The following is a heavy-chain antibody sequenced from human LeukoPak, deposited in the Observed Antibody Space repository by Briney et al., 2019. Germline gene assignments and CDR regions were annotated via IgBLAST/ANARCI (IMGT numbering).Heavy chain of an antibody. D-gene: IGHD3-10*01. J-gene: IGHJ5*02. CDR3: AKDFSVGVTMIRGPFDP. CDR1: EFSFSSYA. CDR2: ISGSGGST. Sequence: GGSLRLSCAASEFSFSSYAMNWVRQAPGKGLEWVSTISGSGGSTYYADSVKGRFTISRDNSKNTLYLQINSLRAEDTAVYYCAKDFSVGVTMIRGPFDPWGQGTLVTVSS. V-gene: IGHV3-23*01.